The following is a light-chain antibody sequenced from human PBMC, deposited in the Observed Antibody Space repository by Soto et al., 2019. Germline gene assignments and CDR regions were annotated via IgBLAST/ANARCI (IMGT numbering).Light chain of an antibody. CDR2: DAS. CDR3: QQYHNLPPFT. Sequence: DLQMTQSPSSLSASVGDRVTITCQASQDISNYLNWYQQKPGKAPKLLIYDASNLKTGVPSRFSGSASGTDFTFPITSLQPEDIATYYCQQYHNLPPFTFGPGTKVHIK. V-gene: IGKV1-33*01. J-gene: IGKJ3*01. CDR1: QDISNY.